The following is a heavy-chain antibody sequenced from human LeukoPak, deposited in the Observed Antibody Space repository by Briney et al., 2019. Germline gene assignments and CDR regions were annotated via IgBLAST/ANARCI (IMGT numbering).Heavy chain of an antibody. CDR1: GGSISSYY. D-gene: IGHD3-22*01. V-gene: IGHV4-59*01. CDR2: IYYSGST. J-gene: IGHJ4*02. CDR3: ARGRGVHDSHTYDYFDY. Sequence: PSETLSLTCTVSGGSISSYYWSWIRQPPGKGLEWIGYIYYSGSTNYNPSLKSRVTISVDTSKNQFSLKLSSVTAEDTAVYYCARGRGVHDSHTYDYFDYWGQGSLVTVSS.